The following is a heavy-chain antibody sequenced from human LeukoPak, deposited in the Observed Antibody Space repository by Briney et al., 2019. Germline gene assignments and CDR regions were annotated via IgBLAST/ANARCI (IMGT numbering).Heavy chain of an antibody. CDR2: ISSSSSYI. V-gene: IGHV3-21*01. CDR3: ARDGSDSSSWYALGVGWFDP. CDR1: GFTFSSYS. D-gene: IGHD6-13*01. Sequence: PGGSLRLSCAASGFTFSSYSMNWVRQAPGKGLEWVSSISSSSSYIYYADSVKGRFTISRDNAKNSLYLQMNSLRAEDTAVYYCARDGSDSSSWYALGVGWFDPWGQGTLVTVSS. J-gene: IGHJ5*02.